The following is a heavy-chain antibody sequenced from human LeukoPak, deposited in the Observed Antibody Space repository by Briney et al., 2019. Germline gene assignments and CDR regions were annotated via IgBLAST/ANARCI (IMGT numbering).Heavy chain of an antibody. CDR2: IKQDGSEK. V-gene: IGHV3-7*03. J-gene: IGHJ4*02. D-gene: IGHD6-13*01. Sequence: QPGGSLRLSCAASGFTFSSHWMNWVRQAPGKGLEWVANIKQDGSEKYSVDSVKGRFTISRDNAMNSLYLQMNSLRAEDTAIYYCARSLPYGTTWYGRSDFWGQGTLVTVSS. CDR3: ARSLPYGTTWYGRSDF. CDR1: GFTFSSHW.